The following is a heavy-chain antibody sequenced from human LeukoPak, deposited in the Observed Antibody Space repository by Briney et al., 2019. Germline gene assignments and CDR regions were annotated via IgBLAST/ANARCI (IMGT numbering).Heavy chain of an antibody. V-gene: IGHV5-51*01. J-gene: IGHJ4*02. D-gene: IGHD6-13*01. CDR2: IYPGDSDT. Sequence: GESLKISCQGSGYSFTTYWIGWVRQMPGKGPEWMGIIYPGDSDTRYSPSFQGQVTISADRTISTIYLQWSSLKASDTAMYYCARQQVFQLGPHVDYWGQGTQVTVSS. CDR3: ARQQVFQLGPHVDY. CDR1: GYSFTTYW.